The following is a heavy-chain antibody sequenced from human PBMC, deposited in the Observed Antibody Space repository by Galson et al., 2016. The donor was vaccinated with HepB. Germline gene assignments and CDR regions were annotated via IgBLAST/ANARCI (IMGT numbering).Heavy chain of an antibody. CDR2: ISSGSSYI. CDR3: ARVREQQLLDAFDI. J-gene: IGHJ3*02. V-gene: IGHV3-21*01. Sequence: SLRLSCATSGFTSTRYNMNWVRQAPGKGLEWVSSISSGSSYIYYADSVKGRFTISRDNVKKSLKLQMNSLRPEDTAVYYCARVREQQLLDAFDIWGQGTMVTVSS. D-gene: IGHD6-13*01. CDR1: GFTSTRYN.